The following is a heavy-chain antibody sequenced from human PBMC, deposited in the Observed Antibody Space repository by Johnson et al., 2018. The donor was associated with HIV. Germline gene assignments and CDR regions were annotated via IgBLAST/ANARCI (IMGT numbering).Heavy chain of an antibody. CDR3: ARVSSIAALWDAFDI. CDR2: ISYDGSNK. Sequence: QVQLVESGGGVVQPGRSLRLSCAASGFTFSSYGMHWVRQAPGKGLEWVAVISYDGSNKYYADSVKGRFTISRDNSKNTLYLQMNSLRAEDTAVYYCARVSSIAALWDAFDIWGQGTMVTVSS. CDR1: GFTFSSYG. J-gene: IGHJ3*02. V-gene: IGHV3-30*03. D-gene: IGHD6-6*01.